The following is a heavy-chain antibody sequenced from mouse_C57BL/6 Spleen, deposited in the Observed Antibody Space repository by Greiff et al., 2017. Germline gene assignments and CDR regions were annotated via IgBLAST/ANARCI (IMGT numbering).Heavy chain of an antibody. Sequence: EVQVVESGGDLVKPGGSLKLSCAASGFTFSSYGMSWVRQTPDKRLEWVATISSGGSYTYYPDSVKGRFTISRDNAKNTLYLQMSRLTSEDTAMYYCARHDPYGKGGNYYAMDYWGQGTSVTVSS. CDR2: ISSGGSYT. D-gene: IGHD2-1*01. V-gene: IGHV5-6*01. CDR1: GFTFSSYG. J-gene: IGHJ4*01. CDR3: ARHDPYGKGGNYYAMDY.